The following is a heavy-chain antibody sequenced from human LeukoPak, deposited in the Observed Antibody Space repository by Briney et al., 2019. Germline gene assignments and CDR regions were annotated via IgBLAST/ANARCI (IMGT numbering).Heavy chain of an antibody. CDR3: ARVSTGTTSDY. V-gene: IGHV1-46*01. J-gene: IGHJ4*02. Sequence: ASVKVSCKASGYSFTSYYMHWVRQAPGQGLEWMGIINPSGGSTTYDQKFQGRVTMTRDTSTSTVCMELSSLRSEDTAVYYCARVSTGTTSDYWGQGTLVTVAS. D-gene: IGHD1-1*01. CDR2: INPSGGST. CDR1: GYSFTSYY.